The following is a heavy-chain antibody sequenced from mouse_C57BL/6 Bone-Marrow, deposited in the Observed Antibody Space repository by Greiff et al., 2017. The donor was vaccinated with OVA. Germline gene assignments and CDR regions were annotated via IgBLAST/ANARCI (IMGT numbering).Heavy chain of an antibody. CDR1: GFNIKDDY. J-gene: IGHJ3*01. CDR3: TTYYGSSYAWFAY. CDR2: IDPENGDT. D-gene: IGHD1-1*01. V-gene: IGHV14-4*01. Sequence: VQLQQSGAELVRPGASVKLSCTASGFNIKDDYMHWVKQRPEQGLEWIGWIDPENGDTEYASKFQGKATITADNSSNTAYLQLSSLTSEDTAVYYCTTYYGSSYAWFAYWGQGTVVTVTA.